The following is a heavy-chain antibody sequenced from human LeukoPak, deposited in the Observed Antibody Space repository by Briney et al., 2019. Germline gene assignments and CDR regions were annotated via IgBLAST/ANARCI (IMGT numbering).Heavy chain of an antibody. D-gene: IGHD1-26*01. Sequence: GGPLRLSCAASGFTFSRYSMNWVRQAPGKGLELVSSMSSSSGLIYYGDSVKGRFTVSRDNAKRSLYLQMNSLRADDTAVYYCAREFDGSASGAGYWGQGTLVTVSS. V-gene: IGHV3-21*01. CDR2: MSSSSGLI. CDR3: AREFDGSASGAGY. J-gene: IGHJ4*02. CDR1: GFTFSRYS.